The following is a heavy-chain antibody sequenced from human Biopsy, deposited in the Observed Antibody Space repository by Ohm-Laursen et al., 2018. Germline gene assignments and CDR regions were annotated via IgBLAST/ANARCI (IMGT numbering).Heavy chain of an antibody. V-gene: IGHV4-59*13. CDR1: GDSISIYY. CDR2: FYYSGST. CDR3: ARARIKTSGVLIPETYYFDS. Sequence: SDTLSLTCNVSGDSISIYYWSWIRQPPGKGLEWIGNFYYSGSTNYNPSLKSQITMSLDRSKSQVSLRMNSVTAADTAVYYCARARIKTSGVLIPETYYFDSWGQGTLVTVSS. J-gene: IGHJ4*02. D-gene: IGHD3-3*01.